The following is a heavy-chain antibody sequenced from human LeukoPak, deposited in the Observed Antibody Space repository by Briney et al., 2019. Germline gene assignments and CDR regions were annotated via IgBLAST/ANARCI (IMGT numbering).Heavy chain of an antibody. CDR3: ARGGYSSSRGDFDS. V-gene: IGHV3-21*01. D-gene: IGHD6-19*01. Sequence: GGSLRLSCTASGFTFDDYGISWVRQAPGKGLEWVSSISDTSTYIYYADSLQGRFTISRDNARNSLYLQMNSLRVEDTAVYYCARGGYSSSRGDFDSWGQGTLVTVSS. CDR1: GFTFDDYG. CDR2: ISDTSTYI. J-gene: IGHJ4*02.